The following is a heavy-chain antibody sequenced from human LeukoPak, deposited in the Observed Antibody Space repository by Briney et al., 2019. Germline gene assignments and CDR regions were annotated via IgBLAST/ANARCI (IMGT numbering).Heavy chain of an antibody. CDR1: GGSFSGYY. V-gene: IGHV4-34*01. CDR2: INHSGST. J-gene: IGHJ6*03. D-gene: IGHD6-13*01. Sequence: TTSETLSLTCAVYGGSFSGYYWSWIRQPPGKGLEWIGEINHSGSTNYNPSLKSRVTISVDTSKNQFSLKLSSVTAADTAVYYCARLRSSWYNYYYYYYMDVWGKGTTVTVSS. CDR3: ARLRSSWYNYYYYYYMDV.